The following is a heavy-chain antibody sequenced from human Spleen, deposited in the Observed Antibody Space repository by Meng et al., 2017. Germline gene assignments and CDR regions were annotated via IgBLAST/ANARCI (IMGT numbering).Heavy chain of an antibody. J-gene: IGHJ4*02. Sequence: GGSLRLSCAASGFTFSSSWMHWVCQAPEKGLEWVADTKCDGSEKYYVDSVKGRLTISRDNAKNSLYLQMNSLRAEDTAVYYCARGPITVAGTLDYWGQGTLVTVSS. CDR2: TKCDGSEK. CDR3: ARGPITVAGTLDY. CDR1: GFTFSSSW. V-gene: IGHV3-52*01. D-gene: IGHD6-19*01.